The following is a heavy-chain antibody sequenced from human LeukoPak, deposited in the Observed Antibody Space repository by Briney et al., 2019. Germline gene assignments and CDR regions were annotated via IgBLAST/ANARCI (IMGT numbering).Heavy chain of an antibody. D-gene: IGHD3-22*01. CDR3: ARHTYYYDSSGYYFPYY. CDR1: SGSISSSSSYY. CDR2: IYYSGKT. J-gene: IGHJ4*02. Sequence: SETLSLTCTVSSGSISSSSSYYWGWIRQPPGKGLEWIGSIYYSGKTYYNPSLKSRVTISVDTSKNQFSLKLSSVTAADTAVYYCARHTYYYDSSGYYFPYYWGQGTLVTVSS. V-gene: IGHV4-39*01.